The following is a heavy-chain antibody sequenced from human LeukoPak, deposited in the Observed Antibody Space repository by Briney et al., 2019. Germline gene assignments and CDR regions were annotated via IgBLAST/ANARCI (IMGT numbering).Heavy chain of an antibody. CDR3: AVRKGDQSTAY. D-gene: IGHD3-10*01. V-gene: IGHV3-7*01. J-gene: IGHJ4*02. CDR2: VNLDGSEQ. Sequence: GGSLRLSCAASGFTFTSFWMNWVRQVPGKGLDWVANVNLDGSEQFYLESVRGRFTISSDNAKNSLSLQMTNLRDEDTAVYYCAVRKGDQSTAYGGQGTLITVSA. CDR1: GFTFTSFW.